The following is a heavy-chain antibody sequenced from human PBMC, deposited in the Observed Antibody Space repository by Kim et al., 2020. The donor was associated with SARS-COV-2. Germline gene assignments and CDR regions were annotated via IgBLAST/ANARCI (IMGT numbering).Heavy chain of an antibody. CDR3: ARDPVGAGYSSRYFDL. CDR1: GGTLFSYS. V-gene: IGHV1-69*13. Sequence: SVKVFCKVSGGTLFSYSISWVRQATGHGLEWMGGITPVFGIATYEQKFRDRVTITADESTSTAYMQLTSLRSDDTAMYYCARDPVGAGYSSRYFDLWGRGTLVTVSA. CDR2: ITPVFGIA. D-gene: IGHD2-2*03. J-gene: IGHJ2*01.